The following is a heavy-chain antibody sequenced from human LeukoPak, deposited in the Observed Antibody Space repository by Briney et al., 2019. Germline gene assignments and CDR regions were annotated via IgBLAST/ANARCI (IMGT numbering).Heavy chain of an antibody. CDR1: GYSFTSYG. CDR2: IYPGDSDT. CDR3: ARKYYYDSSGYAAFDY. V-gene: IGHV5-51*01. Sequence: GESLKISCKGSGYSFTSYGIGWVRQMPGKGLEWMGIIYPGDSDTRYSPSFQGQVTISADKSISTAYLQWSSLKASDTAMYYCARKYYYDSSGYAAFDYWGQGTLVTVSS. J-gene: IGHJ4*02. D-gene: IGHD3-22*01.